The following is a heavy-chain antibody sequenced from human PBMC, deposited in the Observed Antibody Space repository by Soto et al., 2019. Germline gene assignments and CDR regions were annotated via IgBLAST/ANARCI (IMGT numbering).Heavy chain of an antibody. CDR2: INGGTGQT. CDR3: ARGKGMEENYYYYGLDI. Sequence: AASVKVSCKASGYTFSTYAMHWVRQAPGQSLEWMGWINGGTGQTRYSQRFQDRVTITRDTPASTANMELTSLASEDTAVYYCARGKGMEENYYYYGLDIWGQGTTVTVSS. J-gene: IGHJ6*02. V-gene: IGHV1-3*01. CDR1: GYTFSTYA. D-gene: IGHD1-1*01.